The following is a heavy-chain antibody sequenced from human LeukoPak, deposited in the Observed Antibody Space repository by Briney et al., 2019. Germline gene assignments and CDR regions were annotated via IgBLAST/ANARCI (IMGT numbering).Heavy chain of an antibody. CDR1: GFSFSSYG. CDR2: IRFDGSEK. J-gene: IGHJ6*03. Sequence: GGSLRLSCVASGFSFSSYGMHWVRRAPGKGLEWMTSIRFDGSEKYYADSVKGRFTISRDYSKNTLFLQMSSLRAEDTALYYCARLSAYYYGSFFYYYMDVWGKGTTVTVSS. D-gene: IGHD3-10*01. CDR3: ARLSAYYYGSFFYYYMDV. V-gene: IGHV3-30*02.